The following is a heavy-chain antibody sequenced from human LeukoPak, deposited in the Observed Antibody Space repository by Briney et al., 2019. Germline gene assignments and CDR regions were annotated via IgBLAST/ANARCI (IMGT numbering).Heavy chain of an antibody. Sequence: GGSLRLSCAASGFTFSSYEMNWVRQAPGKGLEWVSYISSSGSTIYYADSVKGRFTISRDNAKNSLYLQMNSLRAEDTAVYYCARGRGTGYSYGHQGFDYWGQGTLVTVSS. D-gene: IGHD5-18*01. J-gene: IGHJ4*02. CDR3: ARGRGTGYSYGHQGFDY. CDR1: GFTFSSYE. CDR2: ISSSGSTI. V-gene: IGHV3-48*03.